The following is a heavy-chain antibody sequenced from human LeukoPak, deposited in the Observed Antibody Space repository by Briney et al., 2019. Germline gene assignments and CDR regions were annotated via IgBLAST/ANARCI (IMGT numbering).Heavy chain of an antibody. D-gene: IGHD2-21*02. CDR3: ARDGTLSGDDYFDY. CDR2: ISSSGSTI. V-gene: IGHV3-48*03. CDR1: GFTFSSYE. Sequence: GGSMRLSCAASGFTFSSYEMNWVRQAPGKGLEWVSYISSSGSTIYYADSVKGRFTISRDNAKNSLYLRMNSLGAEDTAVYYWARDGTLSGDDYFDYWGQGTLVTVSS. J-gene: IGHJ4*02.